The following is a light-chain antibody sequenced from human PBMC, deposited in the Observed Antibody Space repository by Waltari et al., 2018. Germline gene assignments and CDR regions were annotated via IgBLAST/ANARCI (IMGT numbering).Light chain of an antibody. CDR2: TAS. V-gene: IGKV1-9*01. CDR1: QGISSY. J-gene: IGKJ2*01. Sequence: DIQLTQSPSFLSASVGDRVTITCRASQGISSYLAWYQQKPGKAPKLLIYTASTLQSGVPSRFSGSGSGTEFTLTISSLQPEDFATYYCQHLNSYPVTFGQGTRVEI. CDR3: QHLNSYPVT.